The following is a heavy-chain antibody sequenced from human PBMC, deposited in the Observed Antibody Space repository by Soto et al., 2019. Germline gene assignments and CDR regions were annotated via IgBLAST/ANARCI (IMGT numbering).Heavy chain of an antibody. J-gene: IGHJ5*02. CDR1: GYSISSGYY. D-gene: IGHD3-22*01. CDR2: IYRSGNT. Sequence: PSETLSLTCAVSGYSISSGYYWGWIRQPPGKGLEWIGSIYRSGNTYYNPSLKSRVTISVDTSKNQSSLKLSSVTAADTAVYSCARAYYYEVAGWFDPWGPGTLVTVSS. V-gene: IGHV4-38-2*01. CDR3: ARAYYYEVAGWFDP.